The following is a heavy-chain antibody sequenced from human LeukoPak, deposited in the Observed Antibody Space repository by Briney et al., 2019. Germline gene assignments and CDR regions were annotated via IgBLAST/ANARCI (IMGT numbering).Heavy chain of an antibody. CDR1: GGSISSYY. J-gene: IGHJ3*02. CDR3: ARGPYSYDSSGAFDI. Sequence: PSETLSLTCTVSGGSISSYYWSWIRQPPGKGLEWIGYIHYSGSTNYNPSLKSRVTISVDTSKNQFSLSLSSVTAADTAVYFCARGPYSYDSSGAFDIWGQGTMVTVSS. V-gene: IGHV4-59*08. D-gene: IGHD3-22*01. CDR2: IHYSGST.